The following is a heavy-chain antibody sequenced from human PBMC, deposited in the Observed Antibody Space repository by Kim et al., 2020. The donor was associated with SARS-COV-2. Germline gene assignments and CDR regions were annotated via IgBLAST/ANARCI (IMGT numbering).Heavy chain of an antibody. CDR3: ARSLPKIGYCSSTSCSDAFDI. V-gene: IGHV3-21*01. CDR1: GFTFSSYS. J-gene: IGHJ3*02. D-gene: IGHD2-2*01. Sequence: GGSLRLSCAASGFTFSSYSMNWVRQAPGKGLEWVSSISSSSSYIYYADSVKGRFTISRDNAKNSLYLQMNSLRAEDTAVYYCARSLPKIGYCSSTSCSDAFDIWGQGTMVTVSS. CDR2: ISSSSSYI.